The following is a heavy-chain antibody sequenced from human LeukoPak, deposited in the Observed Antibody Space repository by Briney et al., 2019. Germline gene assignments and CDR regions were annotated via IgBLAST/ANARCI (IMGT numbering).Heavy chain of an antibody. J-gene: IGHJ4*02. CDR2: VSDDGALT. D-gene: IGHD6-19*01. CDR1: GFTFRNCA. V-gene: IGHV3-23*01. CDR3: ARQRGSGCLDY. Sequence: GGSLRLSCAASGFTFRNCAMSWVRQPPGKGLEWVSAVSDDGALTWYADSVKGRFTISRDNAKNSLSLQMNSLRAEDTAVYYCARQRGSGCLDYWGQGTLVTVSS.